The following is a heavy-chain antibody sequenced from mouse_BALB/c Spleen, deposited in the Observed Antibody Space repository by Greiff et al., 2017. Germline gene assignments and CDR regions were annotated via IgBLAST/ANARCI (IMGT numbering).Heavy chain of an antibody. CDR1: GYTFSSYW. V-gene: IGHV1-9*01. D-gene: IGHD1-1*01. Sequence: QVQLQQSGAELMKPGASVKISCKATGYTFSSYWIEWVKQRPGHGLEWIGEILPGSGSTNYNEKFKGKATFTADTSSNTAYMQLSSLTSEDSAVYYYASYGSSYWYFDVWGAGTTVTVSS. J-gene: IGHJ1*01. CDR3: ASYGSSYWYFDV. CDR2: ILPGSGST.